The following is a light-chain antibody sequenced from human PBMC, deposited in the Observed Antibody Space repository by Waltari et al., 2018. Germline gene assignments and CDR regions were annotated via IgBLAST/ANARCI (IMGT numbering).Light chain of an antibody. V-gene: IGKV1-5*03. Sequence: DIQMTQSPSSLPASIADRVTFTCRASQSISSWLAWYQQKPGKAPKLMISTASTLESGVPSRCSGSGSGTEFTLTISSLQPDDFATYNCEQYTSFSLTFGGGTTVEIK. J-gene: IGKJ4*01. CDR3: EQYTSFSLT. CDR1: QSISSW. CDR2: TAS.